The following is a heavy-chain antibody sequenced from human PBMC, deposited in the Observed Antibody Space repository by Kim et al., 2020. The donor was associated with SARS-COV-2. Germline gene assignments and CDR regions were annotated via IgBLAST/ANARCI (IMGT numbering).Heavy chain of an antibody. CDR3: ARLLRYGDYVPDGYFDY. V-gene: IGHV4-59*08. D-gene: IGHD4-17*01. CDR1: GGSSSSYY. CDR2: IYYSGST. Sequence: SETLSLTCTVSGGSSSSYYWSWIRQPPGKGLEWIGYIYYSGSTNYNPSLKSRVTISVDTSKNQFSLKLSSVTAADTAVYYCARLLRYGDYVPDGYFDYWGQGTLVAVSS. J-gene: IGHJ4*02.